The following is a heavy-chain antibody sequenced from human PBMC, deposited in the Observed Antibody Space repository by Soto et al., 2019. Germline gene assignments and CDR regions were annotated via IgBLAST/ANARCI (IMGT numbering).Heavy chain of an antibody. D-gene: IGHD3-22*01. CDR3: ARGGRYYDSSGYYRPFDY. J-gene: IGHJ4*02. CDR2: INHSGST. V-gene: IGHV4-34*01. Sequence: QVQLQQWGAGLLKPSETLSLTCAVYGGSFSGYYWSWIRQPPGKGLEWIGEINHSGSTNYNPSLKSRVTISVDTSKNQFSLKLSSVTAADTAVYYCARGGRYYDSSGYYRPFDYWGQGTLVTVSS. CDR1: GGSFSGYY.